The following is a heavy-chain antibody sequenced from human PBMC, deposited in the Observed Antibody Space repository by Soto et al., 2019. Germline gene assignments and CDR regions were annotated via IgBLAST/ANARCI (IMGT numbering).Heavy chain of an antibody. CDR1: GFTFSNYW. CDR2: INQYGSEN. V-gene: IGHV3-7*01. CDR3: ARDKMVGATRFEH. Sequence: GGSLRLSCAASGFTFSNYWMSWVRQAPGKGLEWVANINQYGSENYYVDSVKGRFTISRDNAKNSLYLQMNSLRVEDTGVYYCARDKMVGATRFEHWGQGT. J-gene: IGHJ4*02. D-gene: IGHD1-26*01.